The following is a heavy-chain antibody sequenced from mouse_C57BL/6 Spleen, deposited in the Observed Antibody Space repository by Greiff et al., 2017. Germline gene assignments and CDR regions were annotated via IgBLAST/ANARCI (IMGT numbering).Heavy chain of an antibody. CDR3: AIYYGNYPFAY. Sequence: QVQLQQSGPELVKPGASVKISCKASGYAFSSSWMNWVKQRPGKGLEWIGRIYPGDGDTNYNGKFKGKATLTADKSSSTAYMQLSSLTSEDSAVYFCAIYYGNYPFAYWGQGTLVTVSA. J-gene: IGHJ3*01. CDR1: GYAFSSSW. CDR2: IYPGDGDT. D-gene: IGHD2-1*01. V-gene: IGHV1-82*01.